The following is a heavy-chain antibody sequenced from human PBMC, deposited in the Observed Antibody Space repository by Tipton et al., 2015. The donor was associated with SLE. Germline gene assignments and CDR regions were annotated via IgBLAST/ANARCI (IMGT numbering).Heavy chain of an antibody. Sequence: TLSLTCTVSGGSISGHYWSWIRQPPGKALEWIGYSYYSGDTYYNPSLKSRVTISVDTSKNQFSLNLNSVTAADTAVYYCAREGFIAAQESCVQGTLVPVFS. J-gene: IGHJ5*02. CDR1: GGSISGHY. D-gene: IGHD6-6*01. CDR2: SYYSGDT. CDR3: AREGFIAAQES. V-gene: IGHV4-59*11.